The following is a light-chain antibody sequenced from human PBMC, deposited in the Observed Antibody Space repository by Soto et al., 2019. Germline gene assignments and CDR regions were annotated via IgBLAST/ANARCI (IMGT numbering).Light chain of an antibody. CDR1: QSLNTNF. V-gene: IGKV3D-20*01. Sequence: IVLTQSPATLSLSPGERATLSCGASQSLNTNFIAWYQKKPGLAPRLLIFDASFRAPGIPDRFSGSGSGNAFRLTIRRLEPEDSAVYFCHHFAAPPTFGGGTELEIK. CDR2: DAS. CDR3: HHFAAPPT. J-gene: IGKJ4*01.